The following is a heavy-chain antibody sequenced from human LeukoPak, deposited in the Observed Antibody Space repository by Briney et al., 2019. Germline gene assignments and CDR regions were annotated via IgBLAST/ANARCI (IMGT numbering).Heavy chain of an antibody. CDR3: ARGKDSWGYCSGGSCYCFDY. CDR2: ISAYNGNT. D-gene: IGHD2-15*01. V-gene: IGHV1-18*01. Sequence: ASVKVSCKASGYTFTSYGISWVRQAPGQGLEWMGWISAYNGNTNYAQKLQGRVTMTTDTSTSTAYMELRSLRSDDTAVYYCARGKDSWGYCSGGSCYCFDYWGQGTLVTVSS. J-gene: IGHJ4*02. CDR1: GYTFTSYG.